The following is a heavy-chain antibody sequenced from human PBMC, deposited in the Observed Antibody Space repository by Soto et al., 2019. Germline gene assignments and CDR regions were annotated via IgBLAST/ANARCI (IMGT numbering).Heavy chain of an antibody. Sequence: QVQLVESGGGVVQPGRSLRLSCAASGFTFSSYGMHWVRQAPGKGLEWVAVISYDGSHTYYADSVKGRFTISRDNSKNTLYRQVDSLRAEDTAVYYCAKVRGFGGVIVSILDYWGQGTLVTVSS. J-gene: IGHJ4*02. CDR1: GFTFSSYG. V-gene: IGHV3-30*18. CDR2: ISYDGSHT. D-gene: IGHD3-16*02. CDR3: AKVRGFGGVIVSILDY.